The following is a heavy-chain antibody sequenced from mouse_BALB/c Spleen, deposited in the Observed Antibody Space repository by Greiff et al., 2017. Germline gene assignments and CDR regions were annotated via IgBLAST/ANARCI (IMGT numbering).Heavy chain of an antibody. D-gene: IGHD2-2*01. V-gene: IGHV1-15*01. CDR2: IDPETGGT. J-gene: IGHJ2*01. CDR3: ARWGYDFDY. CDR1: GYTFTDYE. Sequence: VQLQQSGAELVRPGASVTLSCKASGYTFTDYEMHWVKQTPVHGLEWIGAIDPETGGTAYNQKFKGKATLTADKSSSTAYMELSSLTSEDTAVYYCARWGYDFDYWGQGTTLTVSS.